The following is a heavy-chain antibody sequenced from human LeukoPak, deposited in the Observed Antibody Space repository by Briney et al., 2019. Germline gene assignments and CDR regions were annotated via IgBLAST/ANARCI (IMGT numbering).Heavy chain of an antibody. J-gene: IGHJ4*02. Sequence: PGGSLRLSCAASGFTFDDYAMHWVRQAPGKGLEWVSLISGDGGSTYYADSVKGRFTISRDSSKNSLYLQMNSLRTEDTALYYCAKSKNYYDSSGCFDYWGQGTLVTVSS. V-gene: IGHV3-43*02. CDR1: GFTFDDYA. CDR2: ISGDGGST. CDR3: AKSKNYYDSSGCFDY. D-gene: IGHD3-22*01.